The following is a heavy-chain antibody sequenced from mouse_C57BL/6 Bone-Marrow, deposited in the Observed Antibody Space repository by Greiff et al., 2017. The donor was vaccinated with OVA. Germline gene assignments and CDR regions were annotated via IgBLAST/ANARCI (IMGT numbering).Heavy chain of an antibody. CDR2: IFPGSGST. CDR3: ARVYYYGSNLFDY. Sequence: VKLMESGPELVKPGASVKISCKASGYTFTDYYINWVKQRPGQGLEWIGWIFPGSGSTYYNEKFKGKATLTVDKSSSTAYMLLSSLTSEDSAVYFCARVYYYGSNLFDYWGQGTTLTVSS. D-gene: IGHD1-1*01. V-gene: IGHV1-75*01. CDR1: GYTFTDYY. J-gene: IGHJ2*01.